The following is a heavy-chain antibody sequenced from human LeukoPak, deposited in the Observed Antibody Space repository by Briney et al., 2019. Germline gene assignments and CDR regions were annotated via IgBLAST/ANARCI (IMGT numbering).Heavy chain of an antibody. V-gene: IGHV3-74*01. J-gene: IGHJ4*02. Sequence: GGSLRLSCAASGFTFSTYWMHWVRQAPGKGLVWVSRINSDGSTTSYADSVKGRFTISRDNAKNTLYLQMNSLRAEDTAAYYCARDELYGADFDYWGQGTLVTVSS. CDR1: GFTFSTYW. CDR3: ARDELYGADFDY. CDR2: INSDGSTT. D-gene: IGHD4-17*01.